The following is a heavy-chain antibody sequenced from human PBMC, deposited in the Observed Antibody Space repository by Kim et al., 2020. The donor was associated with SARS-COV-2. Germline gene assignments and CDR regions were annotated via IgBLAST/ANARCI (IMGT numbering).Heavy chain of an antibody. J-gene: IGHJ3*02. V-gene: IGHV4-59*08. CDR1: GGSISTYY. D-gene: IGHD3-22*01. Sequence: SETLSLTCAVSGGSISTYYWSWIRQPPGKGLEWIGYIFYSGSTNYNPSLKSRVTISIDTSKNQFSLKLSSVSAADTAVYYCARHQAVDYYDSSGIDAFDIWGQGTMVTVSS. CDR3: ARHQAVDYYDSSGIDAFDI. CDR2: IFYSGST.